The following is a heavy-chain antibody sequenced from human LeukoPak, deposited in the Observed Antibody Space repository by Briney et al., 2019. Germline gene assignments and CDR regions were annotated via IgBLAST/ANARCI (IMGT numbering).Heavy chain of an antibody. CDR3: ARGGAARSNAYYFDY. CDR1: GYTFTSYD. D-gene: IGHD6-6*01. J-gene: IGHJ4*02. CDR2: MNPNSGNT. Sequence: ASVKVSCKASGYTFTSYDINWGRQATGQGLEGRGWMNPNSGNTGYAQKFQGRVTITRNTSISTAYMELSSLRSEGTAVYYCARGGAARSNAYYFDYWGQGTLVTVSS. V-gene: IGHV1-8*03.